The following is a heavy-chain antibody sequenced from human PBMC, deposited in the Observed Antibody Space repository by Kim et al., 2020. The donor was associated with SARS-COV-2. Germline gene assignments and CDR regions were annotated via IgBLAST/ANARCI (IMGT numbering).Heavy chain of an antibody. J-gene: IGHJ3*02. D-gene: IGHD3-22*01. CDR2: IYHSGST. CDR3: ARVLAYYYDSRAYDAFDI. CDR1: GGSISSSNW. Sequence: SETLSLTCAVSGGSISSSNWWSWVRQPPGKGLEWIGEIYHSGSTNYNPSLKSRVTISVDKSKNQFSLKLSSVTAADTAVYYCARVLAYYYDSRAYDAFDIWGQGTMVTVSS. V-gene: IGHV4-4*02.